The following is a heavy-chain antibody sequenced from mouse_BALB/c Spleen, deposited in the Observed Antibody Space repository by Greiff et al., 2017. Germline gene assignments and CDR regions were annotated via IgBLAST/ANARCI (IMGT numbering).Heavy chain of an antibody. V-gene: IGHV5-17*02. CDR1: GFTFSSFG. J-gene: IGHJ4*01. CDR3: ARRSRGTMDY. Sequence: EVQGVESGGGLVQPGGSRKLSCAASGFTFSSFGMHWVRQAPEKGLEWVAYISSGSSTIYYADTVKGRFTISRDNPKNTLFLQMTSLRSEDTAMYYCARRSRGTMDYWGQGTSVTVSS. CDR2: ISSGSSTI.